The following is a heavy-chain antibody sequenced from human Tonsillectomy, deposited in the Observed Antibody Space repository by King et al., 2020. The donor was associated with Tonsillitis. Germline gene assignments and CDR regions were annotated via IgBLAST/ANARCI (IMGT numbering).Heavy chain of an antibody. CDR2: ISYDGSDK. J-gene: IGHJ6*02. D-gene: IGHD4-23*01. Sequence: VQLVESGGGVVQPGRSLRLSCAASGFTFSSYAMHWVRQAPGKGLEWVAVISYDGSDKYYADSVKGRFTISRANSKNTLYLQMNSLRAEDTTVYYCARVRGGNYYYYYGMDVWGQGTTVTVSS. CDR1: GFTFSSYA. V-gene: IGHV3-30-3*01. CDR3: ARVRGGNYYYYYGMDV.